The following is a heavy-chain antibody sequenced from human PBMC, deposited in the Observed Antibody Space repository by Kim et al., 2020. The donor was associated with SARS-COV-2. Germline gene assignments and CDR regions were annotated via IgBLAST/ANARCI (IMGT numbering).Heavy chain of an antibody. CDR3: VRRDFDSSGYYYFDN. CDR2: INGDGSTT. D-gene: IGHD3-22*01. V-gene: IGHV3-74*01. Sequence: GGSLRLSCAASGFTFINYWMHWVRQAPGKGLVWVSRINGDGSTTNYADSVKGRFTIPRDNAKNTLYLQMNSLRVEDTALYYCVRRDFDSSGYYYFDNWGQGTPVTVSS. J-gene: IGHJ4*02. CDR1: GFTFINYW.